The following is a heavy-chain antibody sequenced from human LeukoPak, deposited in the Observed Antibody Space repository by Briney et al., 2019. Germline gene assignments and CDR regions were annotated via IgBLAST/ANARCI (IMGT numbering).Heavy chain of an antibody. V-gene: IGHV4-39*07. CDR2: IYYSGST. D-gene: IGHD6-6*01. J-gene: IGHJ6*03. CDR1: GGSISSSSYY. CDR3: ARDQSSSSHYYYYYMDV. Sequence: SETLSHTCTVSGGSISSSSYYWGWIRQPPGKGLEWIGSIYYSGSTYYNPSLKSRVTISVDTSKNQFSLKLSSVTAADTAVYYCARDQSSSSHYYYYYMDVWGKGTTVTVSS.